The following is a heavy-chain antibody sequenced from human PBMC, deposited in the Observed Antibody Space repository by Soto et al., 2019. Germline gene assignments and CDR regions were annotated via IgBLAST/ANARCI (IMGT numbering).Heavy chain of an antibody. V-gene: IGHV4-59*01. CDR3: ATMIGWVDYYYYMDV. Sequence: SETLSLTCTVSGGSISSYYWSWIRQPPGKGLEWIGYIYYSGSTNYNPSLKSRVTISVDTSKNQFSLKLSSVTAADTAVYYCATMIGWVDYYYYMDVWGKGTTVTVSS. CDR1: GGSISSYY. D-gene: IGHD3-9*01. CDR2: IYYSGST. J-gene: IGHJ6*03.